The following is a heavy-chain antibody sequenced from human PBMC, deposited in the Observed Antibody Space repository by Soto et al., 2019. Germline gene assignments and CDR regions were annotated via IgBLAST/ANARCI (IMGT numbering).Heavy chain of an antibody. CDR2: IYYSGST. J-gene: IGHJ4*02. CDR1: GGSISSGDYY. Sequence: SETLSLTCTVSGGSISSGDYYWSWIRQPPGKGLEWIGYIYYSGSTYYNPSLKSRVTISVDTSKNQFSLKLSSVTAADTAVYYCARQKRYCSSTSCQADYWGQGTLVTVPQ. D-gene: IGHD2-2*01. CDR3: ARQKRYCSSTSCQADY. V-gene: IGHV4-30-4*01.